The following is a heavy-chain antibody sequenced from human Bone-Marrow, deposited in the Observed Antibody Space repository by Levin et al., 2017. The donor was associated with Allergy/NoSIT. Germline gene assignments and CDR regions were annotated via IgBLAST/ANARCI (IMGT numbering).Heavy chain of an antibody. CDR3: ARDPLEYSSSWYAPNDAFDI. CDR2: IYYSGST. D-gene: IGHD6-13*01. V-gene: IGHV4-30-4*01. CDR1: GGSISSGDYY. Sequence: SETLSLTCTVSGGSISSGDYYWSWIRQPPGKGLEWIGYIYYSGSTYYNPSLKSRVTISVDTSKNQFSLKLSSVTAADTAVYYCARDPLEYSSSWYAPNDAFDIWGQGTMVTVSS. J-gene: IGHJ3*02.